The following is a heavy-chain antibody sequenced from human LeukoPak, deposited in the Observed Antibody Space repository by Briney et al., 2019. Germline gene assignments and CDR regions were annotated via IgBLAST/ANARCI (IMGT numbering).Heavy chain of an antibody. V-gene: IGHV3-21*01. J-gene: IGHJ4*02. D-gene: IGHD2-2*01. CDR2: ISSSSSYI. CDR1: GFTFSSYS. Sequence: GGSPRLSCAASGFTFSSYSMNWVRQAPGKGLEWVSSISSSSSYIYYADSVKGRFTISRDNAKNSLYLQMNSLRAEDTAVYYCARGRSSTSFFIDYWGQGTLVTVSS. CDR3: ARGRSSTSFFIDY.